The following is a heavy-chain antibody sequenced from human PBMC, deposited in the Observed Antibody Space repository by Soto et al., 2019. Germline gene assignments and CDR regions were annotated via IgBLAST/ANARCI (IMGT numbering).Heavy chain of an antibody. V-gene: IGHV3-33*01. Sequence: QVQLGESGGGVVQPGRSLRLSCVASGFSFSNDGMHWVRQAPGKGLEWVGVIWYDGSNKFYADSVKGRFTISRDNSKNTLYLQMNSLRAEDTAVYYCARDPYYDGSGYYSVYWYFDLWGRGTLVTVSS. CDR2: IWYDGSNK. CDR1: GFSFSNDG. D-gene: IGHD3-22*01. J-gene: IGHJ2*01. CDR3: ARDPYYDGSGYYSVYWYFDL.